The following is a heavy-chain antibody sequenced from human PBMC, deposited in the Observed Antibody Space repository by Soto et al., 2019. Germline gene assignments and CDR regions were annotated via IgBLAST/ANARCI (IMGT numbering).Heavy chain of an antibody. V-gene: IGHV4-39*01. Sequence: SETLSLTCTVSGGSISSSSYYWGWIRQPPGKGLEWIGSIYYSGSTYYNPSLKSRVTISVDTSKNQFSLKLSSVTAADTAVYYCARHRIAAAGTHYYYGMDVWGQGTTVTVS. J-gene: IGHJ6*02. CDR2: IYYSGST. CDR1: GGSISSSSYY. D-gene: IGHD6-13*01. CDR3: ARHRIAAAGTHYYYGMDV.